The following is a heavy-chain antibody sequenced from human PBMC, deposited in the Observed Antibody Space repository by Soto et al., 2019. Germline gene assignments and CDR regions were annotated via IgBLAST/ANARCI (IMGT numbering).Heavy chain of an antibody. CDR2: ISAYNGNT. Sequence: GLEWMGWISAYNGNTNYAQKLQGRVTMTTDTSTSTAYMELRSLRSDETAVYYYARDSGYNDRSGYYPDAFDIWAQRTMLTVSS. CDR3: ARDSGYNDRSGYYPDAFDI. V-gene: IGHV1-18*01. D-gene: IGHD3-22*01. J-gene: IGHJ3*02.